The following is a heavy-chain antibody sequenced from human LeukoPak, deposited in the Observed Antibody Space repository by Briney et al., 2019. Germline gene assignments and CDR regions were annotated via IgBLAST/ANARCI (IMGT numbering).Heavy chain of an antibody. V-gene: IGHV3-33*01. D-gene: IGHD6-19*01. J-gene: IGHJ4*02. CDR2: IWYDGSNK. CDR1: GFTFSSYG. Sequence: PGGSLRLSCAASGFTFSSYGMHWVRQAPGKGLECVAVIWYDGSNKYYADSVKGRFTISRDNSKNTLYLQMNMLRAEDTAVYYCAREKGSYSSVRFPDYWGQGTLVTVSS. CDR3: AREKGSYSSVRFPDY.